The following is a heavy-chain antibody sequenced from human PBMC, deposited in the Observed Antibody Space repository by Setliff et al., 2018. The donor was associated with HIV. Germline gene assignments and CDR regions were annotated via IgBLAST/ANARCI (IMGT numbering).Heavy chain of an antibody. V-gene: IGHV3-23*01. CDR3: ARVSSALFLPQYHFDY. CDR1: GFTFSTFA. J-gene: IGHJ4*02. D-gene: IGHD2-21*01. CDR2: ISHSGETT. Sequence: PGGSLRLSCAASGFTFSTFAMSWVRQAPGKGLEWVSTISHSGETTYFADSVKGRFTISRDNSKNTLYLQMSSLRAEDTAIYYCARVSSALFLPQYHFDYWGQGTLVTVSS.